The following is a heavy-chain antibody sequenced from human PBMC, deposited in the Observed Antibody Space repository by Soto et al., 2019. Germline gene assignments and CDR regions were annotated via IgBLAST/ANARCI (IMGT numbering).Heavy chain of an antibody. Sequence: GGSLRLSCKASGFTFSGYEMNWARQAPGKGLEWVAYISGKSGTTIYYEDYVTGRLTISRDKARKSTFLHMESLRAQDTGVYSCVSDDSDGGWNWGQGT. V-gene: IGHV3-48*03. CDR3: VSDDSDGGWN. J-gene: IGHJ4*02. D-gene: IGHD2-8*02. CDR2: ISGKSGTTI. CDR1: GFTFSGYE.